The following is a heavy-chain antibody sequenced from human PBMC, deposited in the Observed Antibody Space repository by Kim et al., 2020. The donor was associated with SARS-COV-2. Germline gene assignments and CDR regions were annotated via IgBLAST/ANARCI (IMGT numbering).Heavy chain of an antibody. J-gene: IGHJ3*02. CDR1: GYTFTGYY. CDR2: INPNSGGT. Sequence: ASVKVSCKASGYTFTGYYMHWVRQAPGQGLEWMGWINPNSGGTNYAQKFQGRVTMTRDTSISTAYMELSRLSSDDTAVYYCASQLIAVAGRGAFDIWGQGTMVTVSS. CDR3: ASQLIAVAGRGAFDI. V-gene: IGHV1-2*02. D-gene: IGHD6-19*01.